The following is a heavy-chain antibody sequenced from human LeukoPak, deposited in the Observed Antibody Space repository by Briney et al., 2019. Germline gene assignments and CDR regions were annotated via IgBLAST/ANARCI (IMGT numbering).Heavy chain of an antibody. Sequence: SEGSLRLSCAASGFTFSSYSMNWVRQAPGKGLEWVSSISSSSSYIYYADSVKGRFTISRDNAKNSLYLQMNSLRAEDTAVYYCARDWGGATNFDYWGQGTLVTVSS. CDR3: ARDWGGATNFDY. CDR1: GFTFSSYS. D-gene: IGHD1-26*01. V-gene: IGHV3-21*01. J-gene: IGHJ4*02. CDR2: ISSSSSYI.